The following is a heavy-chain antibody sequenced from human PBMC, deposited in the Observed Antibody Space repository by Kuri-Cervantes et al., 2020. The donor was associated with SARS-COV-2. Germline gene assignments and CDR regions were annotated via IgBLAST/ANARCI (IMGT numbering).Heavy chain of an antibody. Sequence: GESLKISWVASGFTFSNYVIHRVRQAPGKGLEWVAVIWYDGENEYYAGSVKGRFTISRDNSKNTVALHMNSLRAEDTAMYYCARGAANYYYMDVWGKGTTVTVSS. J-gene: IGHJ6*03. D-gene: IGHD3-16*01. CDR2: IWYDGENE. CDR3: ARGAANYYYMDV. CDR1: GFTFSNYV. V-gene: IGHV3-33*08.